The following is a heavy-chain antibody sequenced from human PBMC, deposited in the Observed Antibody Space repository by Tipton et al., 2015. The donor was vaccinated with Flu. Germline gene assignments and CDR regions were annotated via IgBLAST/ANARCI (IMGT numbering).Heavy chain of an antibody. V-gene: IGHV4-39*02. CDR3: ARTYGLFNWFDP. J-gene: IGHJ5*02. CDR2: IYYGGST. CDR1: GGSIRSSTDY. Sequence: TLSLTCTVSGGSIRSSTDYWGWIRQPPGKGLEWVGTIYYGGSTYYYPSLTSRVTISLDTSKNHFSLRLSSVTAADTAIYYCARTYGLFNWFDPWGQGTLVTVSS. D-gene: IGHD3-10*01.